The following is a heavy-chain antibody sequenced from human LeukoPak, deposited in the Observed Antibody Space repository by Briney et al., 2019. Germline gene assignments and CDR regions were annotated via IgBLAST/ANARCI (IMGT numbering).Heavy chain of an antibody. CDR2: IKQDGSEK. CDR3: ARDGFGSGYDSSGYSPYYFDY. J-gene: IGHJ4*02. D-gene: IGHD3-22*01. Sequence: GGSLRLSCAASGFTFSSYWMSWVRQAPGKGLEWVANIKQDGSEKYYVDSVKGRFTISRDNAKNSLYLQMNSLRAEDTAVYYCARDGFGSGYDSSGYSPYYFDYWGQGTLVTVSS. CDR1: GFTFSSYW. V-gene: IGHV3-7*01.